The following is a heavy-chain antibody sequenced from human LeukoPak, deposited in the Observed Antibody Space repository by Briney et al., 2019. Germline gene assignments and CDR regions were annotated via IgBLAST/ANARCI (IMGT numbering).Heavy chain of an antibody. J-gene: IGHJ6*03. CDR1: GFTFSSYA. D-gene: IGHD3-22*01. CDR2: ISYDGSNQ. Sequence: GGSLRLSCAASGFTFSSYAMHWVRQAPGKGLEWVALISYDGSNQYYADSVKGRFTISRDDSKNTLYLQMNSLRAEDTAVYYCAKVVVGTVIVVASSNYYYYYMDVWGKGTTVTISS. CDR3: AKVVVGTVIVVASSNYYYYYMDV. V-gene: IGHV3-30*04.